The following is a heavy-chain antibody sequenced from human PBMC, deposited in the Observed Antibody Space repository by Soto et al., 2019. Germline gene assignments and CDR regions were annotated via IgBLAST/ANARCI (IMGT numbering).Heavy chain of an antibody. D-gene: IGHD4-4*01. CDR3: ARGIEMATVHNWFDP. CDR2: IIPILGIA. CDR1: GGTFSSYT. V-gene: IGHV1-69*02. Sequence: QVQLVQSGAEVKKPGSSVKVSCKASGGTFSSYTISWVRQAPGQGLEWMGRIIPILGIANNAQKFQGRVTITADKTTSTAYMELSSLRSEDTAVYYCARGIEMATVHNWFDPWGQGTLVTVSS. J-gene: IGHJ5*02.